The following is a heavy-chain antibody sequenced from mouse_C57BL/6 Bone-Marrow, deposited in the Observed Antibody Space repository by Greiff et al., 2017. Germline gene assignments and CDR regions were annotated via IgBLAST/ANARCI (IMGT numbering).Heavy chain of an antibody. Sequence: EVKLMESGGGLVKPGGSLKLSCAASGFTFSSYTMSWVRQTPEKRLEWVATISGGGGNTYYPDSVKGRFTISRDNAKNTLYLQMSSLRSEDTALYYCARRVGNFDYWGQGTTLTVSS. D-gene: IGHD1-1*02. CDR2: ISGGGGNT. CDR3: ARRVGNFDY. V-gene: IGHV5-9*01. J-gene: IGHJ2*01. CDR1: GFTFSSYT.